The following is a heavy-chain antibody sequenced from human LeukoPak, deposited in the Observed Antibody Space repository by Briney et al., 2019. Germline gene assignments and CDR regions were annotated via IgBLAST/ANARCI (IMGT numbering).Heavy chain of an antibody. CDR3: ARLGMAAAGYYHYDMDV. J-gene: IGHJ6*02. D-gene: IGHD6-13*01. V-gene: IGHV4-59*08. CDR1: GGSISSYY. CDR2: IYYSGST. Sequence: SETLSLTCTVSGGSISSYYWSWIRQPPGKGLEWIGYIYYSGSTNYNPSLKSRVTISGDTAKNQFSLQVSSVTAADPALYYCARLGMAAAGYYHYDMDVWGQGTTVTVSS.